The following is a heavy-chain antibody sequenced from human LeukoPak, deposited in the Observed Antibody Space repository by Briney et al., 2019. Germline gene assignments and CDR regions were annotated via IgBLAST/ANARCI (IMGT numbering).Heavy chain of an antibody. CDR1: GYTFTGYY. CDR2: ISPNSGGT. D-gene: IGHD3-10*01. V-gene: IGHV1-2*04. Sequence: ASVKVSCKASGYTFTGYYMHWVRQAPGQGLEWMGWISPNSGGTNYAQKFQGWVTMTRDTSISTAYMELSRLRSDDTAVYYCARGLGYRAVRGVSNWFDPWGQGTLVTVSS. J-gene: IGHJ5*02. CDR3: ARGLGYRAVRGVSNWFDP.